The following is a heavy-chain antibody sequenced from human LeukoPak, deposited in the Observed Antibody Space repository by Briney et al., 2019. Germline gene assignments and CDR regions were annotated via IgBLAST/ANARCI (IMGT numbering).Heavy chain of an antibody. Sequence: ASVKVSCKASGYTFTNYFMHWVRQAPGQGLVWMGIINPTNGRTNYAPTFQGRITMSRDMSTNTVYMDLRSLRSEDTAMYYCTRAPYRYDGNAYYEDYWGQGTLVTVSS. CDR3: TRAPYRYDGNAYYEDY. J-gene: IGHJ4*02. CDR2: INPTNGRT. CDR1: GYTFTNYF. V-gene: IGHV1-46*01. D-gene: IGHD3-22*01.